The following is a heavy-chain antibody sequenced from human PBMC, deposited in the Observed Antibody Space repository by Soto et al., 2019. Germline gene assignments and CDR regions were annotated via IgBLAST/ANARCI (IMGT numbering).Heavy chain of an antibody. V-gene: IGHV4-39*01. CDR1: GGSISSSNYY. D-gene: IGHD3-10*01. Sequence: QLQLQESGPGLVKPSETLSLTCTVSGGSISSSNYYWGWIRQPPGKGLEWIGRIYYSGSTFYNPSLKSRVTISVDTSKNQFSLKVSSVTAADTAVYFCARLYVSGSQYFDYWGQGTLVTVSS. J-gene: IGHJ4*02. CDR2: IYYSGST. CDR3: ARLYVSGSQYFDY.